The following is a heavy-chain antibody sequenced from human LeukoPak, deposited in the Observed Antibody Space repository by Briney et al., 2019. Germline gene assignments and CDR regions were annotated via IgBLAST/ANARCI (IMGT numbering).Heavy chain of an antibody. CDR1: GGSFSSSSYY. CDR2: IYYSGST. CDR3: ARHYSSPYYFDY. J-gene: IGHJ4*02. D-gene: IGHD6-13*01. Sequence: SETLSLTCSVSGGSFSSSSYYWGWIRQPPGKGLEWIGSIYYSGSTYYNPSLKSRVTISVDTSKNQFSLKLTSVTAADTAVYYCARHYSSPYYFDYWGQGTLVTVSS. V-gene: IGHV4-39*01.